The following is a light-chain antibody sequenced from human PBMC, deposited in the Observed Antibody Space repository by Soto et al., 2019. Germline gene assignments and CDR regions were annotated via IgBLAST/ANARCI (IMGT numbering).Light chain of an antibody. V-gene: IGKV3-15*01. CDR2: SAS. CDR3: QQYINLPRT. J-gene: IGKJ1*01. Sequence: EIMMTQSPATLSVSPGERATLSCRASQTIGTKLGWYQQKPGQAPRLLIYSASVRAIGIPDRFSASGSGTEFTLTISSLQSEDFAVYYCQQYINLPRTFGQGTKVEIK. CDR1: QTIGTK.